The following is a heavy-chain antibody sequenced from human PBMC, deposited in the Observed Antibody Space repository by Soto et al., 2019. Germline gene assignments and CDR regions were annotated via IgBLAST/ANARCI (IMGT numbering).Heavy chain of an antibody. V-gene: IGHV4-61*05. CDR1: GGSISGSSYY. J-gene: IGHJ4*02. CDR2: IYYSGST. D-gene: IGHD2-2*01. Sequence: SETLSLTYTVSGGSISGSSYYWGWIRQPPGKGLEWIGSIYYSGSTTYNPSLKSRVTISVDTSKNQFSLKLTSVTAADTAVYFCARIYCSSIRCSSHFDYWGQGTLVTVSS. CDR3: ARIYCSSIRCSSHFDY.